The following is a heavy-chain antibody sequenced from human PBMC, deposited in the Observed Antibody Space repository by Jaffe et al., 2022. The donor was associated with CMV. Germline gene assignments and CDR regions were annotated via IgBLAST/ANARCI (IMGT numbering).Heavy chain of an antibody. CDR1: GFTFSSYW. CDR3: ARGPNCSGGSCYSGDYYYYYMDV. V-gene: IGHV3-7*03. J-gene: IGHJ6*03. Sequence: EVQLVESGGGLVQPGGSLRLSCAASGFTFSSYWMSWVRQAPGKGLEWVANIKQDGSEKYYVDSVKGRFTISRDNAKNSLYLQMNSLRAEDTAVYYCARGPNCSGGSCYSGDYYYYYMDVWGKGTTVTVSS. CDR2: IKQDGSEK. D-gene: IGHD2-15*01.